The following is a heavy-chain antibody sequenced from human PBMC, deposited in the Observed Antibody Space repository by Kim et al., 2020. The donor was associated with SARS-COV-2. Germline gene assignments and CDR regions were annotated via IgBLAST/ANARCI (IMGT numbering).Heavy chain of an antibody. Sequence: SVKVSCKASGGIFSSYTINWVRQAPGQGLEWMGGIIPVFGTPNYAQKFQGRVTITADKSTRTVYMELSSLRSEDTAVYYCARDPGFDSSGYLDFDFWGQGTRVTVTS. CDR1: GGIFSSYT. V-gene: IGHV1-69*06. CDR3: ARDPGFDSSGYLDFDF. D-gene: IGHD3-22*01. J-gene: IGHJ4*02. CDR2: IIPVFGTP.